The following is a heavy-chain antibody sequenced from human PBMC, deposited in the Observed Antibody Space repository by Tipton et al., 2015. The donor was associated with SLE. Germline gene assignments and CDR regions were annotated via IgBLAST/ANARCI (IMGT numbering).Heavy chain of an antibody. CDR3: AKEPIVGASSFDY. CDR1: GFTFNTHG. D-gene: IGHD1-26*01. CDR2: ITDSGDGA. J-gene: IGHJ4*02. V-gene: IGHV3-23*01. Sequence: GSLRLSCAASGFTFNTHGMSWLRQAPGKGLEWVSAITDSGDGANYADSVKGRFTMSRDNSKNTLHLQMNSLRAEDTAVYYCAKEPIVGASSFDYWGQGTLVTVSS.